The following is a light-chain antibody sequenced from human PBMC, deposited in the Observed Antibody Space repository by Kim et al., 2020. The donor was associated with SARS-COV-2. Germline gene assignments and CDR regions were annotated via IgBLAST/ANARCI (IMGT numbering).Light chain of an antibody. CDR2: KAS. Sequence: ASVGGRVTISCRASQSIHIWLAWFQQKQGKAPRVLMYKASALESGVPSRFIGSGSGTEFTLTISSLQPDDSATYYCQQYDVHPETFGQGTKVDIK. CDR1: QSIHIW. J-gene: IGKJ1*01. CDR3: QQYDVHPET. V-gene: IGKV1-5*03.